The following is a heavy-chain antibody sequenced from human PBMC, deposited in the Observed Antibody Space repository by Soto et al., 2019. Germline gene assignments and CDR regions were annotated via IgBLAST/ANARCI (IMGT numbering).Heavy chain of an antibody. CDR2: IYYSGST. CDR1: GGSISSGGYY. J-gene: IGHJ4*02. D-gene: IGHD1-26*01. CDR3: ARESTTYSGSYLVDY. V-gene: IGHV4-31*03. Sequence: PSETLSLTCTVSGGSISSGGYYWSWIRQHPGKGLEWIGYIYYSGSTYYNPSLKSRVTISVDTSKNQFSLKLSSVTAADTAVYYCARESTTYSGSYLVDYWGQGTLVTVS.